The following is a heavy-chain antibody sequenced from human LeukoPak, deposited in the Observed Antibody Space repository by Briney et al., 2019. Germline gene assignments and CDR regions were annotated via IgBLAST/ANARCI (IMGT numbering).Heavy chain of an antibody. V-gene: IGHV4-34*01. CDR3: ARGGRRVVPAANGGHWFDP. CDR2: INHSGST. CDR1: GGSFSGYY. Sequence: SETLSLTCAVYGGSFSGYYWSWIRQPPGKGLEWIGEINHSGSTNYNPSLKSRVTISVDTSKNQFSLKLSSVTAADTAVYYCARGGRRVVPAANGGHWFDPWGQGTLVTVSS. D-gene: IGHD2-2*01. J-gene: IGHJ5*02.